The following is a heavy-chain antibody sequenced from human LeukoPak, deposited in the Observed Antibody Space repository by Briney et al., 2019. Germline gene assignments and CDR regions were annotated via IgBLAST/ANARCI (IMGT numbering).Heavy chain of an antibody. D-gene: IGHD3-22*01. J-gene: IGHJ4*02. CDR3: ARGNGVITFDY. V-gene: IGHV4-30-2*01. CDR1: GGSISSGGYS. Sequence: SETLSLTCAVSGGSISSGGYSWSWIRQPPGKGLEWIGYIYHSGSTYYNPSLKSRVTISVDRSKNQFSLKLSSVTAADTAVYYCARGNGVITFDYWGQGTLVTVSS. CDR2: IYHSGST.